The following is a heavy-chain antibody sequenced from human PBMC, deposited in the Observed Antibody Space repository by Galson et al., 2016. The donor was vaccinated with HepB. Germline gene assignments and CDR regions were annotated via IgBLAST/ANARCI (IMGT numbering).Heavy chain of an antibody. V-gene: IGHV1-69*04. J-gene: IGHJ6*02. CDR1: GGTFSSYA. Sequence: SVKVSCKASGGTFSSYAFSWVRQAPGQGLEWMGRIVPILGMSNYAQKFQGRVTITADKSTSTVNMELSSLRSEDTAVYYCARDAVAVAGTLHFYFYGVDVWGQGTTGTVSS. CDR3: ARDAVAVAGTLHFYFYGVDV. D-gene: IGHD6-19*01. CDR2: IVPILGMS.